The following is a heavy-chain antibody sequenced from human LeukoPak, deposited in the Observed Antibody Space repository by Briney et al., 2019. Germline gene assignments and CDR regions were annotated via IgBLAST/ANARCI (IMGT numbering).Heavy chain of an antibody. CDR3: ARDILGRSNGGSNYFGMEV. CDR2: MNPNSGNT. V-gene: IGHV1-8*01. Sequence: GASVKVSCKASGYTFTSYDINWVRQATGQGLEWMGWMNPNSGNTGYAQKFQGRVTMTRNTSISTAYMELSSLRSDDTAVYYCARDILGRSNGGSNYFGMEVWGQGTTVTVSS. D-gene: IGHD2-15*01. CDR1: GYTFTSYD. J-gene: IGHJ6*02.